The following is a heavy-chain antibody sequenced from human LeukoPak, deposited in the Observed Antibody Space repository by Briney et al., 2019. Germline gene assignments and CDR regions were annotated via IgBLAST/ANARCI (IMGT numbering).Heavy chain of an antibody. CDR3: AXWVVVTAISMD. J-gene: IGHJ4*02. CDR2: ISAYNGNT. V-gene: IGHV1-18*01. CDR1: GYTFTSYG. D-gene: IGHD2-21*02. Sequence: ASVKVSCKASGYTFTSYGISWVRQAPGQGLEWMGWISAYNGNTNYAQKLQGRVTMTTDTSTRTAYMELRSLRSDDTAVYYCAXWVVVTAISMDWGQGTLVTVSS.